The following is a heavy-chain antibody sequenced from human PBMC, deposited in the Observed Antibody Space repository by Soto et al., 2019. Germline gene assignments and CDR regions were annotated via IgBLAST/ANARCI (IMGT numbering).Heavy chain of an antibody. D-gene: IGHD3-22*01. CDR3: ARGDKYYYDSSGYFGRLLYYFDY. Sequence: SVKVSCQASGGTFSSYAISWVRQAPGQGLEWVGGIIPIFGTANYAQKFQGRVTITADESTSTAYMELSSLRSEDTAVYYCARGDKYYYDSSGYFGRLLYYFDYWGQGSLVTVSS. CDR2: IIPIFGTA. CDR1: GGTFSSYA. V-gene: IGHV1-69*13. J-gene: IGHJ4*02.